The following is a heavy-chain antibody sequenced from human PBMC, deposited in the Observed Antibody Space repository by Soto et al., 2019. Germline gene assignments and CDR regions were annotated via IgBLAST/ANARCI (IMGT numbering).Heavy chain of an antibody. Sequence: GGSLRLSCAASGFTFSNAWMSWVRQAPGKGLEWVGRIKSKTDGGTTDYAAPVKGRFTISRDDSKNTLYLQMNSLKTEDTAVYYCTTMAIRPRRPPRDYFDYWGQGTLVTVSS. D-gene: IGHD1-1*01. CDR1: GFTFSNAW. CDR3: TTMAIRPRRPPRDYFDY. CDR2: IKSKTDGGTT. V-gene: IGHV3-15*01. J-gene: IGHJ4*02.